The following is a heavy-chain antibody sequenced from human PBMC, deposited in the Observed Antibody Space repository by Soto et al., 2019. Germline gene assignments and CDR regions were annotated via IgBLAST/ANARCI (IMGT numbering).Heavy chain of an antibody. CDR1: GFTFSSYW. V-gene: IGHV3-74*01. CDR3: AVAVAGPTAIGY. CDR2: INSDGSST. J-gene: IGHJ4*02. D-gene: IGHD6-19*01. Sequence: EVQLVESGGGLVQPGGSLRLSCAASGFTFSSYWMHWVRQAPGKGLVWVSRINSDGSSTSYADSVKGRFTISRDNAKNTLYLQRNSRRAEDTAVYYWAVAVAGPTAIGYWGQGTLVTVSS.